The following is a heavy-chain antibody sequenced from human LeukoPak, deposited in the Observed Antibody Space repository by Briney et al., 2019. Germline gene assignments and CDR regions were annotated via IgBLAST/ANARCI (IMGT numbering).Heavy chain of an antibody. CDR2: INPNSGGT. CDR3: ARVLWKTDYFDY. Sequence: GASVKVSCKASGYTFTGYYMHWVRQAPGQGLEWMGWINPNSGGTNYAQKFQGRVTMTRDTSISIAYMELSRLRSDDTAVYYCARVLWKTDYFDYWGQGTLVTVSS. D-gene: IGHD3-3*01. CDR1: GYTFTGYY. V-gene: IGHV1-2*02. J-gene: IGHJ4*02.